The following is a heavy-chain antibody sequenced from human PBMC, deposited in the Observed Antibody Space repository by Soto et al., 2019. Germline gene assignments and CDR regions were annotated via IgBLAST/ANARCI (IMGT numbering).Heavy chain of an antibody. CDR3: AIRGMDYYDSSGYYYSPYYFDC. V-gene: IGHV4-39*01. D-gene: IGHD3-22*01. J-gene: IGHJ4*02. Sequence: QLQLQESGPGLVKPSETLSLTCTVSGGSISSSSYYWGWIRQPPGKGLEWIGSIYYSGSTYYNPSLRSRVPISVDTSTHDFSLKLSSVTAADTAVYYCAIRGMDYYDSSGYYYSPYYFDCWGQGTLVTVSS. CDR2: IYYSGST. CDR1: GGSISSSSYY.